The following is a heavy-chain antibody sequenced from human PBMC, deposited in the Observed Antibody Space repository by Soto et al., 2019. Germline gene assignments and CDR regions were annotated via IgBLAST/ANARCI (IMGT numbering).Heavy chain of an antibody. J-gene: IGHJ5*02. V-gene: IGHV4-59*01. CDR1: GGSIPTSY. Sequence: SETLSLTCTVSGGSIPTSYWTWIRQPPGKGLEWIGCIYYSGSTNYNPSLNSRVTISVDTSKNQFSLKLSSVTAADTAVYYCAREFDPWGQGTLVTVSS. CDR3: AREFDP. CDR2: IYYSGST.